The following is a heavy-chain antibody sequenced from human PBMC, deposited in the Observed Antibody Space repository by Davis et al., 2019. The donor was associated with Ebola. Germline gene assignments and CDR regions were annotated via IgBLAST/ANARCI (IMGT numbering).Heavy chain of an antibody. CDR2: IYSGGST. CDR3: AKDNDYDFWSGYPEGMDV. Sequence: GESLKISCAASGFTVSSNYMSWVRQAPGKGLEWVSVIYSGGSTYYADSVKGRFTISRHNSKNTLYLQMNSLRAEDTAVYYCAKDNDYDFWSGYPEGMDVWGQGTTVTVSS. CDR1: GFTVSSNY. D-gene: IGHD3-3*01. J-gene: IGHJ6*02. V-gene: IGHV3-53*04.